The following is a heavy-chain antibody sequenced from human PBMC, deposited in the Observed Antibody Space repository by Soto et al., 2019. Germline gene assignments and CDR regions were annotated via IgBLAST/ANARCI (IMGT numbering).Heavy chain of an antibody. J-gene: IGHJ5*02. CDR3: ARGGDYCRGGRCYPHEFDP. V-gene: IGHV3-53*01. Sequence: EVQLVESGGGLIQPGKSLRLSCEASGFIVTSDYMSWVRQAPGKGLEWVSVIFSGGKTYYADYVKGRFTISRDYSKNTLFLKTNSLRAVDTAVYYCARGGDYCRGGRCYPHEFDPWGQGTLVTVSS. CDR2: IFSGGKT. D-gene: IGHD2-15*01. CDR1: GFIVTSDY.